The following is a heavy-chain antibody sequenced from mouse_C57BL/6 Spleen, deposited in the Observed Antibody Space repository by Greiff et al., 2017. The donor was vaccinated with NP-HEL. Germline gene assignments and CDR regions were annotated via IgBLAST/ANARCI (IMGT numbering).Heavy chain of an antibody. V-gene: IGHV1-61*01. CDR2: IYPSDSET. CDR3: ARGSAGTYFDV. Sequence: QVQLQQSGAELVRPGSSVKLSCKASGYTFTSYWMDWVKQRPGQGLEWIGNIYPSDSETHYNQKFKDKATLTVDKSSSTAYMQLSSLTSEDSAVYYCARGSAGTYFDVWGTGTTVTVSS. D-gene: IGHD4-1*01. J-gene: IGHJ1*03. CDR1: GYTFTSYW.